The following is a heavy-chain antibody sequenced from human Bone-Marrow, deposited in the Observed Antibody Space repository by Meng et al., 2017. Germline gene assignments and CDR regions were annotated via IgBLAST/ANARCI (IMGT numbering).Heavy chain of an antibody. CDR2: IKQDGSEK. J-gene: IGHJ6*01. CDR3: ARAPDMFEVLYYYYYGMDF. V-gene: IGHV3-7*01. Sequence: GESLKISCAAPGFTFSSYWMSWVRQAPGKGLEWVANIKQDGSEKYYVDSVKGRFTISRDNAKNSLYLQMNSLRAEDTAVYYCARAPDMFEVLYYYYYGMDFWGQGNTVNVSS. D-gene: IGHD3-10*02. CDR1: GFTFSSYW.